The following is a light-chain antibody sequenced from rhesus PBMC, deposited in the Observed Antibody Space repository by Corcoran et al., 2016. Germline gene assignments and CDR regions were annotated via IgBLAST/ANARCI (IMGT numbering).Light chain of an antibody. CDR3: LQYNGEPWT. V-gene: IGKV1S21*01. Sequence: DIQMTQSPSSLSASVGDRVTITCRASQGISSYLNWYQQKPGKAPKRPIYKASSLQSGVPTRFSGSRSGTDFTLTIRSLQPEDFATYYCLQYNGEPWTFGQGTKVEIK. J-gene: IGKJ1*01. CDR1: QGISSY. CDR2: KAS.